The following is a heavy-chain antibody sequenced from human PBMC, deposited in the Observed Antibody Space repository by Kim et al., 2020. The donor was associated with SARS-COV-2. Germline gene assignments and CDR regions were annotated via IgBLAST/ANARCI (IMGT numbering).Heavy chain of an antibody. V-gene: IGHV3-30-3*01. D-gene: IGHD2-2*01. Sequence: GGSLRLSCAASGFTFSSYGMHWVRQAPGKGLEWVAVISYDGSDKYYADSVKGRFTISRDNSKNTLYLQMNSLRAEDTAVYYCAKDQEIVIVPPTLFGMDV. J-gene: IGHJ6*01. CDR1: GFTFSSYG. CDR2: ISYDGSDK. CDR3: AKDQEIVIVPPTLFGMDV.